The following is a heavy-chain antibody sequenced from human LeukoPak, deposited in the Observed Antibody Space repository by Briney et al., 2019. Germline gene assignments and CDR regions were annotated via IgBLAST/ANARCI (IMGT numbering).Heavy chain of an antibody. Sequence: PGGSLRLSCAASGFTFSSYSIHWVRQAPGKGLEYVSGIGMNGATTYYASSVKGRFTISRDNSKNTIYLQLGSQKTEDMAVYHCVRWYNSLDIWGQGTTVTVS. J-gene: IGHJ6*02. CDR2: IGMNGATT. V-gene: IGHV3-64*01. D-gene: IGHD1-1*01. CDR1: GFTFSSYS. CDR3: VRWYNSLDI.